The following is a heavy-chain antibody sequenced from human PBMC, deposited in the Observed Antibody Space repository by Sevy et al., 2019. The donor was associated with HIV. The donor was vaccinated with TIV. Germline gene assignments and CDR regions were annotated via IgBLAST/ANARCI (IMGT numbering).Heavy chain of an antibody. Sequence: GGSLRLSCAASGFTFSSYAMSWVRQAPGKGLEWVSAISGSGGSTYYADSVKGRFTISRDNSKNTLYLQMNSLRAGDTAVFYCAKEGRPGIAAAGRYFDYWGQGTLVTVSS. J-gene: IGHJ4*02. CDR2: ISGSGGST. CDR1: GFTFSSYA. V-gene: IGHV3-23*01. CDR3: AKEGRPGIAAAGRYFDY. D-gene: IGHD6-13*01.